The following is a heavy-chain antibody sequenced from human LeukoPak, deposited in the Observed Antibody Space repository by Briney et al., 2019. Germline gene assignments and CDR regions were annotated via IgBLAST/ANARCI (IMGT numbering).Heavy chain of an antibody. CDR3: APRPPLRIAVAGEVSPDY. J-gene: IGHJ4*02. V-gene: IGHV1-69*13. Sequence: GASVKVSCKASGGTFSSYAISWVRQAPGQGLEWMGGIIPIFGTANYAQKFQGRVTITADESTSTAYMELSSLRAEDTAVYYRAPRPPLRIAVAGEVSPDYWGQGTLVTVSS. D-gene: IGHD6-19*01. CDR2: IIPIFGTA. CDR1: GGTFSSYA.